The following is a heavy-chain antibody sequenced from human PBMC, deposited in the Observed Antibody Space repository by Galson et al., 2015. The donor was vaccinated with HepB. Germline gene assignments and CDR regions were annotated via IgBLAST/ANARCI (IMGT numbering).Heavy chain of an antibody. J-gene: IGHJ4*02. CDR1: GFTFSSYA. V-gene: IGHV3-48*03. CDR3: ARQHSYGYLY. D-gene: IGHD5-18*01. CDR2: ISGAGDTV. Sequence: SLRLSCAASGFTFSSYAMHWVRQAPGKGLEWVSYISGAGDTVRYADSVKGRFTISRDNAKNSLFLQMNSLSAGDTAVYYCARQHSYGYLYWGQGTLVTVPS.